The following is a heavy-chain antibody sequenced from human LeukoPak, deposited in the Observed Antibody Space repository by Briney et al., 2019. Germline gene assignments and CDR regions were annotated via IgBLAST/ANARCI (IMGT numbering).Heavy chain of an antibody. CDR3: AKGCASYSSRASFDY. J-gene: IGHJ4*02. V-gene: IGHV3-30*02. Sequence: GGSLRLSCAASGFTFSSYGMHWVRQAPGKGLEWVAFIRYDGSNKYYADSVKGRFTISRDNSKNTLYLQMNSLRAEDTAVYYCAKGCASYSSRASFDYWGQGTLVTVSS. CDR1: GFTFSSYG. D-gene: IGHD6-13*01. CDR2: IRYDGSNK.